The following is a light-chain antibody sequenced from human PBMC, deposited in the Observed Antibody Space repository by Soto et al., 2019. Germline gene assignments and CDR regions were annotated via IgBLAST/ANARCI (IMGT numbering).Light chain of an antibody. CDR2: AAS. J-gene: IGKJ4*01. CDR1: HYISTY. Sequence: DIQMTQSPSSLSASVGVRVAISCRASHYISTYLNWYQQRPGKAPKLLIYAASSLQSGVPSRFSGSGSGTDFTLTISSLQPEDFATYYCQQTYSTPLTFGGGTKVDIK. CDR3: QQTYSTPLT. V-gene: IGKV1-39*01.